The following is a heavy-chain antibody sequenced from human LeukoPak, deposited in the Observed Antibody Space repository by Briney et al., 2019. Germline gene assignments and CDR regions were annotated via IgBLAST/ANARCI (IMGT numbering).Heavy chain of an antibody. D-gene: IGHD6-13*01. V-gene: IGHV3-48*02. J-gene: IGHJ4*02. Sequence: GGSLRLSCAASGFTFSSYSMNWVRQAPGKGLEWVSYISSSGTTIYYADSVKGRFTISRDKAKNSLYLQMNSLRDEDTAVYYCARVWGLAVAGGEIEYWGQGTLVTVSS. CDR2: ISSSGTTI. CDR1: GFTFSSYS. CDR3: ARVWGLAVAGGEIEY.